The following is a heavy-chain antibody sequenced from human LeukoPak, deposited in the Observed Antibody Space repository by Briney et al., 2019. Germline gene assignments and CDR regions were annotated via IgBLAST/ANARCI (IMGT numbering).Heavy chain of an antibody. CDR2: INPSGGST. CDR3: ARTYYYDSSGYYAAGYSQH. CDR1: GYTFTSYY. Sequence: GASVKVSCKASGYTFTSYYMHWVRQAPGQGLEWMGIINPSGGSTSHAQKFQGRVTMTRDTSTSTVYMELSSLRSEDTAVYYCARTYYYDSSGYYAAGYSQHWGQGTLVTVSS. J-gene: IGHJ1*01. D-gene: IGHD3-22*01. V-gene: IGHV1-46*01.